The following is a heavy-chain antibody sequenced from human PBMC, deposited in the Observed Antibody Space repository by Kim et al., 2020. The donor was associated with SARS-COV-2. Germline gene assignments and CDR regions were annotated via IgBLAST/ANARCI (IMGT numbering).Heavy chain of an antibody. D-gene: IGHD2-2*01. J-gene: IGHJ5*02. Sequence: ASVKVSCKASGYTFTSYGISWVRQAPGQGLEWMGWISAYNGNTNYAQKLQGRVTMTTDTSTSTAYMELRSLRSDDTAVYYCARAPWNNPYQLQHDWFDPWGQGTLVTVSS. CDR2: ISAYNGNT. CDR3: ARAPWNNPYQLQHDWFDP. CDR1: GYTFTSYG. V-gene: IGHV1-18*04.